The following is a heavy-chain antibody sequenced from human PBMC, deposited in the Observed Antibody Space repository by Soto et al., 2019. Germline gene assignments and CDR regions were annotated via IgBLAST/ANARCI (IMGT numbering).Heavy chain of an antibody. CDR1: GGTFSTYD. V-gene: IGHV1-69*01. CDR3: AINEGTDGYKFAY. D-gene: IGHD5-12*01. Sequence: QVQLVQSGAEVKKPGSSVKVSCKASGGTFSTYDICWVRQAPGRGLEWMGGFIPLFGTANYAQKFQGRATIITDESTRTAYMELRRLRSEDTAVYYCAINEGTDGYKFAYWGQGTLVTVSS. J-gene: IGHJ4*02. CDR2: FIPLFGTA.